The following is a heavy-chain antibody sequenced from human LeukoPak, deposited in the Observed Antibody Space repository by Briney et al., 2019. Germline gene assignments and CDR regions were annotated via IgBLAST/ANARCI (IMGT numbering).Heavy chain of an antibody. V-gene: IGHV1-2*02. CDR1: GYTFTGYY. D-gene: IGHD2-2*01. CDR2: INPNSGGT. Sequence: ASAKVSCKASGYTFTGYYMHWVRQAPGQGLEWMGWINPNSGGTNYAQKFQGRVTMTRDTSISTAYMELSRLRSDDTAVYYCARVGYCSSTSCYDDAFDIWGQGTMVTVSS. CDR3: ARVGYCSSTSCYDDAFDI. J-gene: IGHJ3*02.